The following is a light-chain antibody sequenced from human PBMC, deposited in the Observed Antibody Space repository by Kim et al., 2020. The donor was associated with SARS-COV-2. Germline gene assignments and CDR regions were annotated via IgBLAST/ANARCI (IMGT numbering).Light chain of an antibody. J-gene: IGKJ1*01. V-gene: IGKV3-11*01. CDR3: QQRSNWPWT. CDR1: QSVSSY. CDR2: DAS. Sequence: EIELTQSPATLSLSAGERATLSCRASQSVSSYLAWYQQKPGQAPSLLIYDASTRATGIPARFSGSGSGSDFTLTISSLQPEDFAVYYCQQRSNWPWTFGRGTKVDIK.